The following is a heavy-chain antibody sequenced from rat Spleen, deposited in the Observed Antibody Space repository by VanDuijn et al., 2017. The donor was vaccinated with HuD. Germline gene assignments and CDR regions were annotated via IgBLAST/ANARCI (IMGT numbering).Heavy chain of an antibody. V-gene: IGHV2S12*01. CDR2: ISSGGST. CDR3: TILGY. CDR1: GFSLTSNG. D-gene: IGHD3-1*01. J-gene: IGHJ2*01. Sequence: QVQLKESGPGLVQPSQTLSLTCTVSGFSLTSNGVSWVRQPPGKGLEWIAAISSGGSTYYNSALKSRLSISRDTSKSQVFLKMNSLQTEDTAIYFCTILGYWGQGVMVTVSS.